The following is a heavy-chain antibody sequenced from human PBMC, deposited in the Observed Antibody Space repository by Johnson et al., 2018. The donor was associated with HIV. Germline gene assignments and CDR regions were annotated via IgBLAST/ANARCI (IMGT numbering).Heavy chain of an antibody. Sequence: QMQLVESGGGVVQPGRSLRLSCAASRFTFSRYAMHWVRQAPGKGLEWVAIISYDGSNKNYADSVKGRFTVSRDNSKNTLFLQMNGLRAEDTAVYYCAREGRTGPDTFDIWGQGTMLTVSS. CDR1: RFTFSRYA. CDR3: AREGRTGPDTFDI. V-gene: IGHV3-30*04. CDR2: ISYDGSNK. J-gene: IGHJ3*02.